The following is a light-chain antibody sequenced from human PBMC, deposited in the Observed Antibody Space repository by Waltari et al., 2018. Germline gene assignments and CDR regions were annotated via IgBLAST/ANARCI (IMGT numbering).Light chain of an antibody. Sequence: DVVMTKSPLSLPITPGQPASISCRSRQSLVHSNGNTYLSWYQQKPGQPPRRLIYEVSNQDSGVPDRFSGSGAGTDFTLKISRVEAEDVGVYYCGQGTHLPYSFGQGTKVEIK. CDR3: GQGTHLPYS. V-gene: IGKV2-30*02. J-gene: IGKJ2*03. CDR2: EVS. CDR1: QSLVHSNGNTY.